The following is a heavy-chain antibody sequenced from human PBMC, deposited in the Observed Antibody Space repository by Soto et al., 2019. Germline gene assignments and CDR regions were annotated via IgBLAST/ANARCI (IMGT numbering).Heavy chain of an antibody. V-gene: IGHV1-18*01. CDR3: ARDLDGSGSYYTDY. CDR2: ISTYNGNT. D-gene: IGHD3-10*01. J-gene: IGHJ4*02. Sequence: ASVKVSCKASGYIFITYGISWVRQAPGEGLEWMGRISTYNGNTNYAQNLQGRVTMTTDTSTSTAYMELRSLRSDDTAVYYCARDLDGSGSYYTDYWGRGTLVTVSS. CDR1: GYIFITYG.